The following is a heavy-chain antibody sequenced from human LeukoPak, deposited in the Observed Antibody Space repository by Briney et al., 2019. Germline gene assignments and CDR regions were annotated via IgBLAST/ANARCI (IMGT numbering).Heavy chain of an antibody. Sequence: SETLSLTCTASGVSISSYYWSWIRQPPGKGLEWIGYIYYSGSTNYNPSLKRRVTISVDTSKNQFSLKLSSVTAADTAVYYCAAVMFEWERHWGQGTLVTVSS. CDR1: GVSISSYY. CDR2: IYYSGST. D-gene: IGHD1-26*01. J-gene: IGHJ4*02. V-gene: IGHV4-59*12. CDR3: AAVMFEWERH.